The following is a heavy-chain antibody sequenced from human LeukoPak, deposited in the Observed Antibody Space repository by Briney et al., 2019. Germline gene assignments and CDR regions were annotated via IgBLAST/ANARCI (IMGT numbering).Heavy chain of an antibody. D-gene: IGHD2-2*01. J-gene: IGHJ4*02. V-gene: IGHV4-4*02. CDR2: IYHSGST. CDR1: GGSISGSNW. CDR3: ARDVRYCSSTSCYSLFNY. Sequence: MASETLSLTCAVSGGSISGSNWWSWVRQPPGKGLEWIGEIYHSGSTNYNPSLKSRVTISVDKSKNQFSLKLSSVTAADTAVYYCARDVRYCSSTSCYSLFNYWGQGTLVTVSS.